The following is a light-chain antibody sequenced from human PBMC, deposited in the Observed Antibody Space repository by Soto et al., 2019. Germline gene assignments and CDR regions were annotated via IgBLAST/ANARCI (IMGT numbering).Light chain of an antibody. Sequence: QSVLTQPATVSGSPGQSITISCAGSNTDIGGYDYVSWYQQSPGKAPKLIIFEVNNRPSGISPRFSASKSGTTASLTISGLQAEDDADYYCTSYASSGTLVIGGGTQLTVL. V-gene: IGLV2-14*01. CDR1: NTDIGGYDY. J-gene: IGLJ3*02. CDR2: EVN. CDR3: TSYASSGTLV.